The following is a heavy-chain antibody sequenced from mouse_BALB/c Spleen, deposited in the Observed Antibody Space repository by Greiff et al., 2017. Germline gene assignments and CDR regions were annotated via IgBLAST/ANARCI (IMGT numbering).Heavy chain of an antibody. Sequence: EVKLMESGGGLVQPGGSLKLSCAASGFTFSSYTMSWVRQTPEKRLEWVAYISNGGGSTYYPDTVKGRFTISRDNAKNTLYLQMSSLKSEDTAMYYCGRRWFLGFAYWGQGTLVTVSA. V-gene: IGHV5-12-2*01. CDR3: GRRWFLGFAY. D-gene: IGHD1-1*02. J-gene: IGHJ3*01. CDR1: GFTFSSYT. CDR2: ISNGGGST.